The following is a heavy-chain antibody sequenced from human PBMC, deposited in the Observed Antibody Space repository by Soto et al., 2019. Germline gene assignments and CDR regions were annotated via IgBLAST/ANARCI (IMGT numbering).Heavy chain of an antibody. CDR3: AKYHFTGNGVFDGFDV. CDR2: IGSIYI. Sequence: QPGGPLRRSFAVSGSPFRIFGMSWVRTAPGKGLEWVETIGSIYIDYADAVKGRFTISRDNSTNTMSLQMNSLRADDTAVYYCAKYHFTGNGVFDGFDVWGPGTMVTVSS. V-gene: IGHV3-23*01. J-gene: IGHJ3*01. D-gene: IGHD1-1*01. CDR1: GSPFRIFG.